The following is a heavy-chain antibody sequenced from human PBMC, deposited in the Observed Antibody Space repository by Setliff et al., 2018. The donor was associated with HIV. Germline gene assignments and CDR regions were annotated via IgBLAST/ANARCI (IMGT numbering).Heavy chain of an antibody. V-gene: IGHV1-8*01. CDR1: GYTFTSYD. CDR3: VRGIYDSSGFWYPHGDS. J-gene: IGHJ5*01. Sequence: ASVKVSCKASGYTFTSYDINWARQATGHGLEWMGWINPYSGNTGYAQKFQGRVTMTRETSTSTAYLELSNLRAEDTAVYYCVRGIYDSSGFWYPHGDSWGQGTLVTVS. CDR2: INPYSGNT. D-gene: IGHD3-22*01.